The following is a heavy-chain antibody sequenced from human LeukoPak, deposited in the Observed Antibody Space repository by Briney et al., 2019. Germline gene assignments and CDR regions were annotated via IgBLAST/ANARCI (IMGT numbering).Heavy chain of an antibody. Sequence: HGESLKISCKGSGYSFTSYWIGWVRQMPGKGLEWMGIIYPGDSDTRYSPSFRGQVTISADKSISTAYLQWSSLKASDTAMYYCARAGIVGATSFDYWGQGTLVTVSS. J-gene: IGHJ4*02. CDR3: ARAGIVGATSFDY. CDR2: IYPGDSDT. CDR1: GYSFTSYW. V-gene: IGHV5-51*01. D-gene: IGHD1-26*01.